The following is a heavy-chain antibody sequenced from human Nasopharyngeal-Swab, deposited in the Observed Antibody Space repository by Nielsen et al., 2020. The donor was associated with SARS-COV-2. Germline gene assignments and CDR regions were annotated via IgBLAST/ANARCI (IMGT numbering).Heavy chain of an antibody. D-gene: IGHD6-6*01. V-gene: IGHV4-39*01. CDR3: ARLGIAARWGY. Sequence: GSLRLSCTVSGGSISSSSYYWGWIRQPPGKGLEWIGSIYYSGSTYYNPSLKSRVTISVDTFKNQFSLKLSSVTAADTAVYYCARLGIAARWGYWGQGTLVTVSS. J-gene: IGHJ4*02. CDR1: GGSISSSSYY. CDR2: IYYSGST.